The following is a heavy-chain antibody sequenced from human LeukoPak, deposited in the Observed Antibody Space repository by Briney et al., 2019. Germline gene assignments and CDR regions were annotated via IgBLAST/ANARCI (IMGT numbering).Heavy chain of an antibody. Sequence: GGSLRLSCAASGFTFSSYWMSWVRQAPGKGLDGVANIKQDGSEKYYVDSVKGRFTISRDNAKNSLYLQMNSLRAEDTAVYYCARETAVNWFDPWGQGTLVTVSS. CDR3: ARETAVNWFDP. CDR2: IKQDGSEK. CDR1: GFTFSSYW. V-gene: IGHV3-7*01. J-gene: IGHJ5*02.